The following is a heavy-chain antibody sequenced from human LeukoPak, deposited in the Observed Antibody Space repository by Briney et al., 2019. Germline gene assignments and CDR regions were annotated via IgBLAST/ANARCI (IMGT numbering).Heavy chain of an antibody. CDR1: GYSISSIHC. Sequence: PSETLSLTCTVCGYSISSIHCWGWVRQPPGKGLGWVGSICQSGSTYYSPPPKSRVILSLDTSKNQFSLRLSSVTAADTAVYYCARVCCYFDSGSNPNWFDPWGQGTLVTVPS. V-gene: IGHV4-38-2*02. D-gene: IGHD3-10*01. J-gene: IGHJ5*02. CDR2: ICQSGST. CDR3: ARVCCYFDSGSNPNWFDP.